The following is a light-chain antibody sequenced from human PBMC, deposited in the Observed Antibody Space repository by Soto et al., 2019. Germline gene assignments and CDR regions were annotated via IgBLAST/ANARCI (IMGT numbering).Light chain of an antibody. Sequence: VLTQSPVTLSLSPGERATLSCRASQSFRGLLAWYQQKPGQAPRLLIYDAYSRATGIPPRFSGSGSGTDFTLTISSLEPEDSAVYYCQQRHMWPITFGQGTRLEI. CDR1: QSFRGL. J-gene: IGKJ5*01. V-gene: IGKV3-11*01. CDR2: DAY. CDR3: QQRHMWPIT.